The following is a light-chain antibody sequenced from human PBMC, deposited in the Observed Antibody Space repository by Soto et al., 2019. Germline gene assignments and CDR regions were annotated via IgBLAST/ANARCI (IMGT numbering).Light chain of an antibody. CDR1: QGISSY. V-gene: IGKV1-9*01. CDR2: DAS. CDR3: QQVNVYPST. Sequence: IQLTQSPSSLSASVGDRVTITCRASQGISSYLGWYQQKPGKAPILLIYDASTLHSGVPSRFSGVGSGTDFTLTISSLQPEDFATYYCQQVNVYPSTFGGGTKVEIK. J-gene: IGKJ4*01.